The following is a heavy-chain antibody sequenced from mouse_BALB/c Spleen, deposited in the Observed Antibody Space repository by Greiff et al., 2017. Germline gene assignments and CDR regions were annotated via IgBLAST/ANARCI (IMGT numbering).Heavy chain of an antibody. Sequence: VQLQQSGPGLVKPSQSLSLTCTVTGYSITSDYAWNWIRQFPGNKLEWMGYISYSGSTSYNPSLKSRISITRDTSKNQFFLQLNSVTTEDTATYYCARSDGNFLAMDYWGQGTSVTVSS. CDR2: ISYSGST. CDR1: GYSITSDYA. D-gene: IGHD2-1*01. V-gene: IGHV3-2*02. CDR3: ARSDGNFLAMDY. J-gene: IGHJ4*01.